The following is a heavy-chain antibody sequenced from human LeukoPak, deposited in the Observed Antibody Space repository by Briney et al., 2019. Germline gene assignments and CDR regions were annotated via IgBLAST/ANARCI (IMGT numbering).Heavy chain of an antibody. V-gene: IGHV1-8*03. CDR1: GYTFTSYD. J-gene: IGHJ5*02. CDR3: ARGHFYCTNGVCSEGWFDP. Sequence: ASVKVSCKASGYTFTSYDINWVRQATGQGLEWMGWMNPNSGNTGYAQKFQGRVTITRNTSISTAYMELSSLRSEDTAVYYCARGHFYCTNGVCSEGWFDPWGQGTLVTVSS. CDR2: MNPNSGNT. D-gene: IGHD2-8*01.